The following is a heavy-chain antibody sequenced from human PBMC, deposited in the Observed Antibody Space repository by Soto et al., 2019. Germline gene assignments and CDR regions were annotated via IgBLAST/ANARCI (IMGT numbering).Heavy chain of an antibody. CDR3: ACPRSCGSAFPLDV. D-gene: IGHD2-15*01. V-gene: IGHV4-61*01. Sequence: QVQLQESGPGLVKPSETLSLTCTVSGGSVSSVIYYWSWIRQPPGKGLEWLGYIYYSGSTKYNPSLKSRVTISVDTSKHQLSLKLSSVTAADTAVYYCACPRSCGSAFPLDVWGQGPTVIVSS. J-gene: IGHJ6*02. CDR1: GGSVSSVIYY. CDR2: IYYSGST.